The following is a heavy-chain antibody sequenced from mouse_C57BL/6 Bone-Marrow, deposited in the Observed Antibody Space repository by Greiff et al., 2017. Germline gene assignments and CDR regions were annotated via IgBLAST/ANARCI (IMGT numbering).Heavy chain of an antibody. Sequence: QVLLQQPGAELVKPGASVKLSCKASGYTFTSYWMQWVKQRPGQGLEWIGDIDPSDSYTNYNQKFKGKATLTVDTSSSTAYMQLSSLTSEDSAVYYGARATHDYYGSSYSYYAMDDWGQGTSVTVSS. D-gene: IGHD1-1*01. CDR3: ARATHDYYGSSYSYYAMDD. CDR2: IDPSDSYT. V-gene: IGHV1-50*01. CDR1: GYTFTSYW. J-gene: IGHJ4*01.